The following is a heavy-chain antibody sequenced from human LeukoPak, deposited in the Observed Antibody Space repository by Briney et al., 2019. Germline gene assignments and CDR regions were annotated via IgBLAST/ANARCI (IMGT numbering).Heavy chain of an antibody. CDR1: GFTFSSYW. V-gene: IGHV3-7*01. D-gene: IGHD3-16*01. Sequence: GGSLRVSCAASGFTFSSYWMTWVRQAPGKGMEWVANIKQDGSEKYYAGSVKGRFTISRDNAKNSLYLQMNSLRAEDTAVYYCARVETRLWYYMDVWGKGTTVTVSS. CDR3: ARVETRLWYYMDV. CDR2: IKQDGSEK. J-gene: IGHJ6*03.